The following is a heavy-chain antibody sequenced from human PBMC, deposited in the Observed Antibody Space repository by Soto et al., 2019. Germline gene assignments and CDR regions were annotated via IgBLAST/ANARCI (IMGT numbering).Heavy chain of an antibody. V-gene: IGHV3-23*01. Sequence: GSLRLSCAASGFTLSSYGMSWVRQAPGKGLEWVSAISAYEGRTFYADSVKGRFTISRDNSKSTLYLQMSSLRAEDTAVYYYVNRLSGSYYNYFAIVFWGQGTTVTGS. J-gene: IGHJ6*02. D-gene: IGHD5-12*01. CDR1: GFTLSSYG. CDR2: ISAYEGRT. CDR3: VNRLSGSYYNYFAIVF.